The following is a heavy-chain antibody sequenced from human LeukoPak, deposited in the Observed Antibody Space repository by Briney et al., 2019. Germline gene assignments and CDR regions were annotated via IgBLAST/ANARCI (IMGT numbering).Heavy chain of an antibody. J-gene: IGHJ4*02. V-gene: IGHV3-30*18. CDR1: GFTFSSYG. CDR2: ISNDGSNK. D-gene: IGHD3-10*01. CDR3: AKDRFYYGSGIPLYFDY. Sequence: GRSLRLSCAASGFTFSSYGLHWVRQAPDKGLEWVALISNDGSNKDYADSVNGRFSISRDNSKNTLYLQMNSLRAEDTAVYYCAKDRFYYGSGIPLYFDYWGQGTLVTVSS.